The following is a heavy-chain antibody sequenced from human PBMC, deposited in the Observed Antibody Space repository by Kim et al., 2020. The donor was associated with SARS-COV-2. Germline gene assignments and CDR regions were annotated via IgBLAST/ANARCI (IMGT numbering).Heavy chain of an antibody. V-gene: IGHV1-24*01. CDR1: GYTLTELS. Sequence: ASVKFSCKVSGYTLTELSMHWVRQAPGKGLEWMGGFDPEDGETIYAQKFQGRVTMTEDTSTDTAYMELSSLRSEDTAVYYCATGGLGYYGSGSSYYYYGMDVWGQGTTVTVSS. CDR3: ATGGLGYYGSGSSYYYYGMDV. D-gene: IGHD3-10*01. CDR2: FDPEDGET. J-gene: IGHJ6*02.